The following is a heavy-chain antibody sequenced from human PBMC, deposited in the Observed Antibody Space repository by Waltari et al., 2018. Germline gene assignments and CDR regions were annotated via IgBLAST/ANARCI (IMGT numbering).Heavy chain of an antibody. CDR1: GSACSSYG. CDR2: ISYDGSNK. D-gene: IGHD6-19*01. J-gene: IGHJ4*02. Sequence: RLVGPGGGAVQPGRSLTLSCAASGSACSSYGIQCVRQAPGKGLEWVAGISYDGSNKYYADSVKGRFTISRDNSKNTLYLQMNSLRAEDTAVYYCAKDSSGWSPLGYWGQGTLVTVSS. V-gene: IGHV3-30*18. CDR3: AKDSSGWSPLGY.